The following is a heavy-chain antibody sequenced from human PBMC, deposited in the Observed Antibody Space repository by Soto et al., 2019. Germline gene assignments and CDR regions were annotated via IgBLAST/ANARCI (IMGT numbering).Heavy chain of an antibody. CDR2: IYYSGST. D-gene: IGHD3-10*01. V-gene: IGHV4-31*03. Sequence: SETLSLTCTVSGGSISSGDYYWSWIRQHPGKGLEWIGYIYYSGSTYYNPSLKSRVSISKDTSKNQFSLKLSSVTAADTAVYYCARGSPPARVPGWFDTWGQGTLVTVSS. J-gene: IGHJ5*02. CDR1: GGSISSGDYY. CDR3: ARGSPPARVPGWFDT.